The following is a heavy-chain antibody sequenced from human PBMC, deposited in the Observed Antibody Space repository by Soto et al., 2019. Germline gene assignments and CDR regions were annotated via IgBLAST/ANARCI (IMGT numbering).Heavy chain of an antibody. CDR2: ISWDGGST. V-gene: IGHV3-43*01. D-gene: IGHD2-8*01. CDR1: GFTFDDYT. CDR3: AKAQGYCTNGVCYSGDYYGMDV. J-gene: IGHJ6*02. Sequence: GGSLSLSCAASGFTFDDYTMHWVRQAPGKGLEWVSLISWDGGSTYYADSVKGRFTISRDNSKNSLYLQMNSLRTEDTALYYCAKAQGYCTNGVCYSGDYYGMDVWGQGTTVTVPS.